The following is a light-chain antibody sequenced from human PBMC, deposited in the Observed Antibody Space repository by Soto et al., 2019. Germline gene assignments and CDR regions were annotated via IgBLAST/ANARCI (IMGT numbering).Light chain of an antibody. Sequence: QSVLTQPASVSGSPGQSITISCTGTASDVGAYNYVSWYQQHPGIVPKVIIYGVINRPSGVSSRFSASKSGNTASLTISGLQAEDEADYYCSSYTSTDTHVVFGGGTKVTVL. CDR2: GVI. V-gene: IGLV2-14*01. J-gene: IGLJ2*01. CDR1: ASDVGAYNY. CDR3: SSYTSTDTHVV.